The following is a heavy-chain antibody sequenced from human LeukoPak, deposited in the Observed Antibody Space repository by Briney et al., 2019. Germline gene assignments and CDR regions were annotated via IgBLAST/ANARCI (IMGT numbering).Heavy chain of an antibody. CDR1: GFTFSSYW. CDR2: ISGSGGST. J-gene: IGHJ4*02. D-gene: IGHD6-13*01. Sequence: GGSLRLSCAASGFTFSSYWMSWVRQAPGKGLEWVSAISGSGGSTYYADSVKGRFTISRDNSKNTLYLQMNSLRAEDTAVYYCAKDREEYSSSWYLYYFDYWGQGTLVTVSS. CDR3: AKDREEYSSSWYLYYFDY. V-gene: IGHV3-23*01.